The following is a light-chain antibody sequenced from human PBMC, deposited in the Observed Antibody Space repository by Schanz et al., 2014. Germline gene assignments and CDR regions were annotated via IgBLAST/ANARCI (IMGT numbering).Light chain of an antibody. CDR1: SGHSSYD. Sequence: LVLTQSPSASASLGASVKLTCTLSSGHSSYDIAWHQQPPEKGPRYLMKLNSDGSHKKGDGIPDRFSGSSSGAERYLTISSLQSEDEADYYCQTWGTGIRVFGGGTQLTVL. CDR3: QTWGTGIRV. CDR2: LNSDGSH. V-gene: IGLV4-69*01. J-gene: IGLJ3*02.